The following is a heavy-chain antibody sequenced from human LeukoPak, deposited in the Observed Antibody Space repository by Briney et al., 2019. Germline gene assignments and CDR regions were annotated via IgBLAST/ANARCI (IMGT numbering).Heavy chain of an antibody. Sequence: GGSLRLSCAASGFTFSTYWMHWVRQAPGKGLVWVSRINRDGSRSSYADSVKGRFTISRDNAKNTLYLQMNSLRAEDTAVYYCARDRETYYDILTGYYTLGDAFDIWGQGTMVTVSS. CDR2: INRDGSRS. CDR3: ARDRETYYDILTGYYTLGDAFDI. D-gene: IGHD3-9*01. J-gene: IGHJ3*02. CDR1: GFTFSTYW. V-gene: IGHV3-74*01.